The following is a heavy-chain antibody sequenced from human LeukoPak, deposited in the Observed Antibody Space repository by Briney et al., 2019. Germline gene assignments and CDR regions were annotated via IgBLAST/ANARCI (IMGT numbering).Heavy chain of an antibody. J-gene: IGHJ4*02. CDR2: INWNGGST. D-gene: IGHD6-25*01. Sequence: GGSLRLSCAASGFTFDDYGMSWVRQAPGKGLEWVSGINWNGGSTGYADSVKGRLTISRDNAKNSLYLQMNSLRAEDTALYHCARVAAAAGLYYFDYWGQGTLVTVSS. CDR1: GFTFDDYG. CDR3: ARVAAAAGLYYFDY. V-gene: IGHV3-20*01.